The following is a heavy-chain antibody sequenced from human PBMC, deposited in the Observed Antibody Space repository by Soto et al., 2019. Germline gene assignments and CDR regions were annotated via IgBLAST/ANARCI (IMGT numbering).Heavy chain of an antibody. D-gene: IGHD3-3*01. J-gene: IGHJ6*02. Sequence: PSETLSLTCAVYGGSFSGYYWSWIRQPPGKGLEWIGEINHSGSTNYNPSLKSRVTISVDTSKNQFSLKLSSVTAADTAVYYCASQKGYYDFWRGYYPPPDGMDVWGQGTTVTVS. V-gene: IGHV4-34*01. CDR3: ASQKGYYDFWRGYYPPPDGMDV. CDR1: GGSFSGYY. CDR2: INHSGST.